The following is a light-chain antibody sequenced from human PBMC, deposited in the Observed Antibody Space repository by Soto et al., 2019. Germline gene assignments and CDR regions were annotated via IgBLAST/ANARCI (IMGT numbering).Light chain of an antibody. V-gene: IGLV2-8*01. Sequence: QSALTQPPSASGSPGQSVTISCTGTSSDVGAYNYVSWYQQHPGKAPKLMIFEVSKRPSGVPDRFSASKPGNTASLTVSRLQAEDEADYYCSSHGGSNNFYVFGTGTKVTV. CDR2: EVS. J-gene: IGLJ1*01. CDR3: SSHGGSNNFYV. CDR1: SSDVGAYNY.